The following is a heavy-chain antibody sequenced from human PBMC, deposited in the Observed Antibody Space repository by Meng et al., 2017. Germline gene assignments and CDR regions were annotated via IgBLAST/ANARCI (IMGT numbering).Heavy chain of an antibody. CDR3: ATQYSSSWHSRNNWFDP. J-gene: IGHJ5*02. V-gene: IGHV1-24*01. CDR2: FVPEDGET. CDR1: GYTLTELS. Sequence: ASVKVSCKGSGYTLTELSMHWVRQAPGKGLEWMGGFVPEDGETIYAQKFQGRVTITEDTSTDTAYMELSSLRSEDTAVYYCATQYSSSWHSRNNWFDPWGQGTLVTVSS. D-gene: IGHD6-13*01.